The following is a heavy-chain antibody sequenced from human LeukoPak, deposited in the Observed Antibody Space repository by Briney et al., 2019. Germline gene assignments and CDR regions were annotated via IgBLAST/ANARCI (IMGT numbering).Heavy chain of an antibody. V-gene: IGHV3-15*01. Sequence: PGVSLRLSCAASGFTFSNAWMSWVRQAPGKGLEWVGRIKSKTDGGTTDYAAPVKGRFTISRDDSKNTLYLQMNSLKTKDRPVYYCTTEVGATGPDAFDIWGQGTMVTVSS. CDR1: GFTFSNAW. CDR2: IKSKTDGGTT. CDR3: TTEVGATGPDAFDI. J-gene: IGHJ3*02. D-gene: IGHD1-26*01.